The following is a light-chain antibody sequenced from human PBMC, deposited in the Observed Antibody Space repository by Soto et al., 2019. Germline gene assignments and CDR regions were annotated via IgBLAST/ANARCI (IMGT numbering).Light chain of an antibody. Sequence: QSVLTQPPSVSGALGQRVTISCTGSSSNIGAGYDVHWYQQLPGTAPKLLIYGNSNRPSGVPDRFSGSKSGTSASLAITGLQAEDEADYYCQSYDSSLSGSEVFGTGTKVTVL. V-gene: IGLV1-40*01. J-gene: IGLJ1*01. CDR1: SSNIGAGYD. CDR2: GNS. CDR3: QSYDSSLSGSEV.